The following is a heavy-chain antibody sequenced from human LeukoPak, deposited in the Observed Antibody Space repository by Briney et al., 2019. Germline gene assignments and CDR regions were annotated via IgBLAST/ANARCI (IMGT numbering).Heavy chain of an antibody. CDR1: GFSFSSYE. CDR3: AREHDYGDYVPFGY. V-gene: IGHV3-48*03. D-gene: IGHD4-17*01. Sequence: PGGSLRLSCAASGFSFSSYEMKWVRQAPGKGLEWVSYISSRGSTIYYADSVKGRFTISRDNAKNSLHLQMNSLRAEDTAVYYCAREHDYGDYVPFGYWGQGTLVTVSS. J-gene: IGHJ4*02. CDR2: ISSRGSTI.